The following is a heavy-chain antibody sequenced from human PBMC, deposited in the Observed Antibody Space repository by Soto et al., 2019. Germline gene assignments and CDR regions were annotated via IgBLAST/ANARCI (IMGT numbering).Heavy chain of an antibody. CDR2: INPSGGST. CDR1: GYTFTSYY. CDR3: ARARTMVRGVNKVTPRDAFDI. Sequence: GASVKVSCKASGYTFTSYYMHWVRQAPGQGLEWMGIINPSGGSTSYAQKFQGRVTMTRDTSTSTVYMELSSLRSEDTAVYYCARARTMVRGVNKVTPRDAFDIWGQGTMVTVSS. J-gene: IGHJ3*02. D-gene: IGHD3-10*01. V-gene: IGHV1-46*03.